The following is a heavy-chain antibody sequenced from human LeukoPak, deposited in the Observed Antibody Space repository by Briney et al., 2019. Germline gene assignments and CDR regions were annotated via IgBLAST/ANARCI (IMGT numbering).Heavy chain of an antibody. CDR3: ARDRMVRGVITPVYYYGMDV. Sequence: SETLSLTCTVSGGSISSYYWSWIRQPPGKGLEWIGYIYYSGSTNYNPSLKSRVTISVDTSKNQFSLKLSSVTAADTAVYYCARDRMVRGVITPVYYYGMDVWGQGTTVTVSS. D-gene: IGHD3-10*01. J-gene: IGHJ6*02. CDR2: IYYSGST. CDR1: GGSISSYY. V-gene: IGHV4-59*01.